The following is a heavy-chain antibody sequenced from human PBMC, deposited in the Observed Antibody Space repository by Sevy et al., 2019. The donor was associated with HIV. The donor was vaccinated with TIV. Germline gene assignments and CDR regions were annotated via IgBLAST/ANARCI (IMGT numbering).Heavy chain of an antibody. CDR2: INPNSGDT. V-gene: IGHV1-2*06. CDR3: AGVVYYDSTAYYFDY. Sequence: ASVKVSCKASGYMFIAYFIHWVRQAPGQGLEWMGRINPNSGDTNSAQKFQGRVTMTRDTSINTVYMELSRLRSDDTAVYSWAGVVYYDSTAYYFDYWGQGTLVTVSS. CDR1: GYMFIAYF. D-gene: IGHD3-22*01. J-gene: IGHJ4*02.